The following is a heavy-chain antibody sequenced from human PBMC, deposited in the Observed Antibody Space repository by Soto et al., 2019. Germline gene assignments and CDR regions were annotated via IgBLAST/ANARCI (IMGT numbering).Heavy chain of an antibody. CDR1: GGSIKSSSYY. V-gene: IGHV4-39*01. CDR3: ARQLHGKLRGRQSIYDP. J-gene: IGHJ5*02. D-gene: IGHD3-10*01. Sequence: SETLSLTCTVSGGSIKSSSYYWVWIRLPPGKGLEWIGSIYFSGSTWYNPSLKSRVTKSVDTSKNQFSLKLTSVTAADTAVYYCARQLHGKLRGRQSIYDPWGHGTLVTVAS. CDR2: IYFSGST.